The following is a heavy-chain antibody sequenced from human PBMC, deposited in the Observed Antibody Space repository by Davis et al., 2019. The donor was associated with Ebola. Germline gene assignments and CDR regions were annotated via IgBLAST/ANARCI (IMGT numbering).Heavy chain of an antibody. CDR3: ARDLYLGSWNYYGMDV. CDR1: GFAFSNYW. J-gene: IGHJ6*02. Sequence: GESLKISCAASGFAFSNYWMSWVRQAPGKGLEWVANIKQDGSERYYVDSVTGRFTISRDNAKNSLYLQMNSLRAEDTAVYYCARDLYLGSWNYYGMDVWGQGTTVTVSS. V-gene: IGHV3-7*01. CDR2: IKQDGSER. D-gene: IGHD2-2*02.